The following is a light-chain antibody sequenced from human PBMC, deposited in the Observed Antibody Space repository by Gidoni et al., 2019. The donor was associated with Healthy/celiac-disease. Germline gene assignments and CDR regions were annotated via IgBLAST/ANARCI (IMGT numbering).Light chain of an antibody. CDR3: QQYNNWPPYT. J-gene: IGKJ2*01. V-gene: IGKV3-15*01. Sequence: EIVMTQPPATLSVSPGERATLSCRASQSVSSNLAWYQQKPGQAPRLLIYGASTRATGIPARFSVSGSGTEFTLTISSLQSEDFAVYYCQQYNNWPPYTFGQGTKLEIK. CDR1: QSVSSN. CDR2: GAS.